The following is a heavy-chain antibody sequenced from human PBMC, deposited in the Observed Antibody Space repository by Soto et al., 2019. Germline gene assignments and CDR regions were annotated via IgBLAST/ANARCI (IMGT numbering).Heavy chain of an antibody. J-gene: IGHJ4*02. D-gene: IGHD2-2*02. Sequence: PGGSLRLSCAASGFIFGSYAMGWVRQAPGKGLEWVSDISASGDFTFYADSVKGRFTISRDNSKNTLYLQMNSLRADDTAVYFYAKEDGYCSSTTCYTVDYWGRGTLVTVSS. CDR1: GFIFGSYA. CDR2: ISASGDFT. CDR3: AKEDGYCSSTTCYTVDY. V-gene: IGHV3-23*01.